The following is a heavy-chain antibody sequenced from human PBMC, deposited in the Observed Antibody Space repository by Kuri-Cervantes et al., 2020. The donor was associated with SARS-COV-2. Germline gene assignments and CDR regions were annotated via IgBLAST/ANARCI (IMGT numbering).Heavy chain of an antibody. Sequence: GGSLRLSCAASGFTFSSYSMNWVRQAPGKGLEWVSYISSSSSTIYYADSVKGRFTISRDNAKNSLYLQMNSLRAEDTAVYYCAKPPHCSSTSCYGGYYMDVWGQRDHGHRLL. CDR2: ISSSSSTI. J-gene: IGHJ6*03. CDR3: AKPPHCSSTSCYGGYYMDV. CDR1: GFTFSSYS. D-gene: IGHD2-2*01. V-gene: IGHV3-48*01.